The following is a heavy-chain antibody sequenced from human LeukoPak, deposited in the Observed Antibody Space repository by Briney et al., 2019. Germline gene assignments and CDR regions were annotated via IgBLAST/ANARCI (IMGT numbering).Heavy chain of an antibody. V-gene: IGHV4-39*07. Sequence: SETLSLTCTVSGDFISRSSYYWGWIRQPPGKGLEWIGSIYYSGSTYYNPSLKSRVTISVDRSKNQFSLKLSSVTAADTAVYYCARATYGLGDAFDIWGQGTMVTVSS. D-gene: IGHD4-17*01. CDR1: GDFISRSSYY. J-gene: IGHJ3*02. CDR2: IYYSGST. CDR3: ARATYGLGDAFDI.